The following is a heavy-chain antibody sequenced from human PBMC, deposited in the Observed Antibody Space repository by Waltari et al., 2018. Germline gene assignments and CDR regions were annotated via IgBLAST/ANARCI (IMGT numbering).Heavy chain of an antibody. CDR3: ATYVGASVGTAAFDV. V-gene: IGHV4-39*01. CDR1: GGSITSSRHY. Sequence: QLHLQESGPGLVKPSETLSLTCSVSGGSITSSRHYWCWLRQPPGKGLEWTWTISYSGATYYNPSLRSRVTISLDTSKNQFSLKLNSVTAADTAVYYCATYVGASVGTAAFDVWGQGTMVTVSS. J-gene: IGHJ3*01. CDR2: ISYSGAT. D-gene: IGHD3-16*01.